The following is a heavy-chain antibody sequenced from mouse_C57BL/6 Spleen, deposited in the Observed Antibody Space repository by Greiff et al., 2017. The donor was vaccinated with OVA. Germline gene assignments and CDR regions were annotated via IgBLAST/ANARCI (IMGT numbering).Heavy chain of an antibody. CDR1: GYTFTSYW. Sequence: QVQLQQPGAELVRPGTSVKLSCKASGYTFTSYWMHWVKQRPGQGLEWIGVIDPSDSYTNYNQKFKGKATLTVDTSSSTAYMQLSSLTSEDSAVYYCARGRGYGSSVDYWGQGTTLTVSS. CDR2: IDPSDSYT. V-gene: IGHV1-59*01. J-gene: IGHJ2*01. CDR3: ARGRGYGSSVDY. D-gene: IGHD1-1*01.